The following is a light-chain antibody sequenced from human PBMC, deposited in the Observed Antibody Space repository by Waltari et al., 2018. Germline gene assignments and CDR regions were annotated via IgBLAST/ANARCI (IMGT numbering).Light chain of an antibody. J-gene: IGKJ2*01. CDR2: GAS. V-gene: IGKV3-20*01. Sequence: ELVSTQSPDTLSLSPGERATLSCRASQSVSRNYLAWYQQKPGHAPRLLIHGASIRATGIPDRFSGSGSGTDFTLTISRLEPEDFAVYYCQQYGSSPRTFGQGTKLEIK. CDR1: QSVSRNY. CDR3: QQYGSSPRT.